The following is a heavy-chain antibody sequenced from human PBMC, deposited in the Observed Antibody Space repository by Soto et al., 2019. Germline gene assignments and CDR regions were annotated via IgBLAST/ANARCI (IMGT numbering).Heavy chain of an antibody. D-gene: IGHD6-19*01. J-gene: IGHJ4*02. V-gene: IGHV4-39*01. Sequence: PSETLSLTCTVSGGSISSSSYYWGWIRQPPGKGLEWIGSIYYSGSTYYNPSLKSRVTISVDTSKNQFSLKLSSVTAADTAVYYCASSGPVIHDYWGQGTLVTVSS. CDR1: GGSISSSSYY. CDR3: ASSGPVIHDY. CDR2: IYYSGST.